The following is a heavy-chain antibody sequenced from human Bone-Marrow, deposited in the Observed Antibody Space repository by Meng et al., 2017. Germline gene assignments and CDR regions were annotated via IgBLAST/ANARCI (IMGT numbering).Heavy chain of an antibody. J-gene: IGHJ2*01. CDR2: IIPIFGTA. V-gene: IGHV1-69*13. CDR1: GGTFSSYA. Sequence: SVKVSCKASGGTFSSYAISWVRQAPGQGLEWMGGIIPIFGTANYAQKFQGRVTITADESTGTAYMELSSLRSEDTAVYYCARVPGAEKDITMVRGGDWYFDLWGRGTLVTVSS. D-gene: IGHD3-10*01. CDR3: ARVPGAEKDITMVRGGDWYFDL.